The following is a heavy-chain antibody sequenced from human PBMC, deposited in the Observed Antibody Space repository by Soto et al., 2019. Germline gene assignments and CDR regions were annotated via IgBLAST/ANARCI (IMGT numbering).Heavy chain of an antibody. CDR1: GYSFTSYW. CDR2: IYPGDSDT. V-gene: IGHV5-51*01. CDR3: ARYNCGGDCYSGNYFDY. D-gene: IGHD2-21*02. Sequence: GESLKISCKGSGYSFTSYWIGWVRQMPGKGLEWMGIIYPGDSDTRYSPSFQGQVTISADKSISTAYLQWSSLKASDTAMYYCARYNCGGDCYSGNYFDYWGQGTLVTVSS. J-gene: IGHJ4*02.